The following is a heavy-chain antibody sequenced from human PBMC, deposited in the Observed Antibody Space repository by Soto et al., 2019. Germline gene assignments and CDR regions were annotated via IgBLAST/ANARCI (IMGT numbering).Heavy chain of an antibody. CDR3: ARDLDCSGGSCYVAEYFQH. Sequence: GGSLRLSCAASGFTFSSYSMNWVRQAPGKGLEWVSSISSSSSYIYYADSVKGRFTISRDNAKNSLYLQMNSLRAEDTAVYYCARDLDCSGGSCYVAEYFQHWGQGTLVTVSS. D-gene: IGHD2-15*01. CDR1: GFTFSSYS. V-gene: IGHV3-21*01. J-gene: IGHJ1*01. CDR2: ISSSSSYI.